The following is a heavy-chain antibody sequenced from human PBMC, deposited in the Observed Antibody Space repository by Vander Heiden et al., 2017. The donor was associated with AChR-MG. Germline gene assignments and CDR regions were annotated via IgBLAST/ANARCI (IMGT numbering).Heavy chain of an antibody. CDR2: ISGSGGSK. V-gene: IGHV3-23*01. J-gene: IGHJ4*02. CDR1: GFPFSSYA. Sequence: EVQLLESGGGLVQPGGSLRLSCTASGFPFSSYAMSWVRRPPGKGLEWVSCISGSGGSKYYADTVKGRFTISRDNSKNTLYLQMNSMRAEETAVYYCAKAGRYSSGWLDYWGQGTLVTVSS. CDR3: AKAGRYSSGWLDY. D-gene: IGHD6-19*01.